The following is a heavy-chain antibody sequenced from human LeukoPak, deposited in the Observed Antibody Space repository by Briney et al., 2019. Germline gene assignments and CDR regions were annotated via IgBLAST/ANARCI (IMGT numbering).Heavy chain of an antibody. D-gene: IGHD3-10*01. V-gene: IGHV3-15*01. CDR3: AKVRGDRGFDY. J-gene: IGHJ4*02. Sequence: GGSLRLSCAASGFTFSNAWMSWVRQAPGKGLEWVGRIKSKTDGGTTDYAVPVKGRFTISRDDSKNTLYLQMNSLRAEDTAVYYCAKVRGDRGFDYWGQGTLVTVSS. CDR2: IKSKTDGGTT. CDR1: GFTFSNAW.